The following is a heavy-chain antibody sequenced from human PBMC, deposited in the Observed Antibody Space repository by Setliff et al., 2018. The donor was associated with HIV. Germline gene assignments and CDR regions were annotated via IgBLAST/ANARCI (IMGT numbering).Heavy chain of an antibody. D-gene: IGHD3-10*01. CDR3: ARAGSFDPYYYMDV. J-gene: IGHJ6*03. CDR2: IYPGDSAI. Sequence: GESLKISCKASGYIFTNYWIGWVRQMPGKGLEWIGVIYPGDSAIRYSPSFQGQVSISADTSITTAYLQWSSLKASDTAMYYCARAGSFDPYYYMDVWGKGTTVTVSS. CDR1: GYIFTNYW. V-gene: IGHV5-51*01.